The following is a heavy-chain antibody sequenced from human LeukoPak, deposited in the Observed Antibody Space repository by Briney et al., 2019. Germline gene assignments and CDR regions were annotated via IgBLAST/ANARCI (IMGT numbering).Heavy chain of an antibody. CDR3: ANASLVHPGNDFDY. J-gene: IGHJ4*02. CDR2: ISGSGGST. Sequence: GGSLRLSCAASGFTFSNYAMSWVRQAPGKGLEWVPAISGSGGSTYYADSVKGRFTISRDNSKNTLYLQMNSLRAEDTAVYYCANASLVHPGNDFDYWGQGTLVTVSS. V-gene: IGHV3-23*01. CDR1: GFTFSNYA. D-gene: IGHD2-8*02.